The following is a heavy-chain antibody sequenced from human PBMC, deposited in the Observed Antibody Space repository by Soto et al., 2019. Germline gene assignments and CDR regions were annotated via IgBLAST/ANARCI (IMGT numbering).Heavy chain of an antibody. D-gene: IGHD3-10*01. V-gene: IGHV3-21*01. J-gene: IGHJ6*02. CDR2: IRGFSPYT. CDR3: ARDRGYDAHDYYYNAMDV. CDR1: GFTFRAYT. Sequence: PGGSLRLSCISSGFTFRAYTMNWVRQAPGKGLEWVSGIRGFSPYTFYAESVRGRFTISRDNAKNSLSLQMDSLRAEDTAVYYCARDRGYDAHDYYYNAMDVWGQGTTVTVSS.